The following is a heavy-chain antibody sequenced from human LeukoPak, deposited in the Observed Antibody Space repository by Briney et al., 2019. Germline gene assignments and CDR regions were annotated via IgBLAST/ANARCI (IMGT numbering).Heavy chain of an antibody. V-gene: IGHV3-23*01. Sequence: GGSLRLSCAASGFTFSSYAMSWVRQAPGKGLEWVSSINGNGGRTYYADSVRGRFTISRDNSKNTLYLQMNSLRAEDTAVYYCANPPTVTSFDSWGQGTLVTVSS. CDR3: ANPPTVTSFDS. CDR2: INGNGGRT. CDR1: GFTFSSYA. J-gene: IGHJ4*02. D-gene: IGHD4-11*01.